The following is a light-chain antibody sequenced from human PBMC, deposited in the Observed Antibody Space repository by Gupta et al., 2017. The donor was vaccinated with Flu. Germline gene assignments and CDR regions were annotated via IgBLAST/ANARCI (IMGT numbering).Light chain of an antibody. V-gene: IGKV1-27*01. CDR1: QDISNY. J-gene: IGKJ3*01. CDR2: AAY. CDR3: QTEDNGPLT. Sequence: DIQMTQSPSSLSASIGDRVTITCRASQDISNYLAWYQQRPGEVPKLLVHAAYTYQSGVPSRFSGSGSGTVFTLSIDGPQPEDVATYYCQTEDNGPLTFGHGTKVDV.